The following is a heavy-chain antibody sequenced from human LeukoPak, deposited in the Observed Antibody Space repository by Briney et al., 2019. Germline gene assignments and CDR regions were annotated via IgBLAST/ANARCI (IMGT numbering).Heavy chain of an antibody. CDR2: IIPIFGTA. CDR3: ARERSSWEYYYDSSVAVDYMDV. Sequence: GASVKVSCKASGGTFSSYAISWVRQAPGQGLEWMGGIIPIFGTANYAQKFQGRVTITADESTSTAYMELSSLRSEDTAVYYCARERSSWEYYYDSSVAVDYMDVWGKGTTVTISS. CDR1: GGTFSSYA. J-gene: IGHJ6*03. D-gene: IGHD3-22*01. V-gene: IGHV1-69*13.